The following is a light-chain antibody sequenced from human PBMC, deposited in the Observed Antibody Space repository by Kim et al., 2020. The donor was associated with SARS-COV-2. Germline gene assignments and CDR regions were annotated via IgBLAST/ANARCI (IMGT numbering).Light chain of an antibody. J-gene: IGKJ1*01. CDR1: QSVSSNY. V-gene: IGKV3-20*01. CDR3: QQYDKSRT. CDR2: GTS. Sequence: LSPGERATLSCRASQSVSSNYLAWYQQKPGQAPRLLIYGTSTRATGIQDRFRGSGSGTDFTLTISRLEPEDFAVYYCQQYDKSRTFGQGTKVDIK.